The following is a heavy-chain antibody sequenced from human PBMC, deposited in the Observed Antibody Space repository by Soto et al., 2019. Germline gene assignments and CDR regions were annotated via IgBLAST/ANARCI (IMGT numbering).Heavy chain of an antibody. CDR3: AKAQGGSYFDY. CDR1: GFTFSSNA. Sequence: EVQLLESEGGLVQPGGSLRLSCAASGFTFSSNAMSWVRQAPGKGLEWVSGISSSGGSTYYADSVKGRFTISRDNSKNMLYLQMNNLRAEDTAVYYCAKAQGGSYFDYWGQGTLVTVSS. V-gene: IGHV3-23*01. D-gene: IGHD2-15*01. CDR2: ISSSGGST. J-gene: IGHJ4*02.